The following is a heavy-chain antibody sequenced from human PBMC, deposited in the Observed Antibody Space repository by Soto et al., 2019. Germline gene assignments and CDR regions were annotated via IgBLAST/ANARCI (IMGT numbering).Heavy chain of an antibody. CDR3: ARCPPVVVAAGGNWFDP. CDR2: IIPILGIA. D-gene: IGHD2-15*01. J-gene: IGHJ5*02. CDR1: GGTFSSYT. Sequence: GASVKVSCKASGGTFSSYTISWVRQAPGQGLEWMGRIIPILGIANYAQKFQGRVTITADKSTSTAYMELSSLRSEDTAVYYCARCPPVVVAAGGNWFDPWGQGTLVTVSS. V-gene: IGHV1-69*02.